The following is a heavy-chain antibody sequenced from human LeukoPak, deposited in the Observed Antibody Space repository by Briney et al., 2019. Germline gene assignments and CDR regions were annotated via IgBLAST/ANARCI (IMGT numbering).Heavy chain of an antibody. Sequence: GGSLRLSCAASGFTFSSYEMNWVRQAPGKGLEWVSYISSSGSTIYYADSVKGRFTISRGNSKNPLYLQMNSLRAEDTAVYYCAKQEGGDYDFWSGYYPNHFDYWGQGTLVTVSS. V-gene: IGHV3-48*03. J-gene: IGHJ4*02. CDR2: ISSSGSTI. D-gene: IGHD3-3*01. CDR1: GFTFSSYE. CDR3: AKQEGGDYDFWSGYYPNHFDY.